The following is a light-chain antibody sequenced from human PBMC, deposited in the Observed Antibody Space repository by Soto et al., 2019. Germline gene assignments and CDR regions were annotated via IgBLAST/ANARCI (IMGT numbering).Light chain of an antibody. Sequence: EVVLTQFPATLSVSPGERATFSCRASQSINTNLAWYQHKPGQAPRLLITGASTRATGIPARFGGSGSGTEFTLTISSLQSEDFAVYYCQQYSHWFTLGGGTKVEIK. J-gene: IGKJ4*01. CDR1: QSINTN. CDR2: GAS. CDR3: QQYSHWFT. V-gene: IGKV3D-15*01.